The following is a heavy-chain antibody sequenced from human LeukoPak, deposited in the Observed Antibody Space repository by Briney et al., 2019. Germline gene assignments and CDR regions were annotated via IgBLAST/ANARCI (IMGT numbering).Heavy chain of an antibody. CDR2: INHSGST. CDR3: ARGLYYYGSGIGYYMDV. D-gene: IGHD3-10*01. J-gene: IGHJ6*03. Sequence: SETLSLTCAVYGGSFSGYYWSWIRQPPGKGLEWIGEINHSGSTNYNPSLKSRVTISVDTSKNQFSLKLSSVTAADTAVYYCARGLYYYGSGIGYYMDVWGKGTTVTISS. CDR1: GGSFSGYY. V-gene: IGHV4-34*01.